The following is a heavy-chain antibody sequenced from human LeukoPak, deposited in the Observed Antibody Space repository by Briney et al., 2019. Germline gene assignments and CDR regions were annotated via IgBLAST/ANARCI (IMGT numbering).Heavy chain of an antibody. V-gene: IGHV3-66*01. CDR2: IYSGGST. CDR1: GFTVNSDY. Sequence: GGSLRLSCAASGFTVNSDYMSWVRQAPGKGLEWVSFIYSGGSTYYAESVKGRFTISRDNSKNTLFLQMNSLRAEDTAVYYRARLAVGGWAFRYWGQGTLVTVSS. CDR3: ARLAVGGWAFRY. D-gene: IGHD6-19*01. J-gene: IGHJ4*02.